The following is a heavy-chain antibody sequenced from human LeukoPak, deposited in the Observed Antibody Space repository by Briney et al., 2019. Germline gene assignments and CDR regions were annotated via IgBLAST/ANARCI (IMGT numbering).Heavy chain of an antibody. D-gene: IGHD3-22*01. CDR3: ARLSSGYYQGFDY. J-gene: IGHJ4*02. CDR1: GCSISSYY. Sequence: PSETLSLTCTVSGCSISSYYWSWIRQPPGKGLEWIGYIYYSGSTNYNPSLKSRVTISVDTSKNQFSLKLSSVTAADTAVYYCARLSSGYYQGFDYWGQGTLVAVSS. CDR2: IYYSGST. V-gene: IGHV4-59*01.